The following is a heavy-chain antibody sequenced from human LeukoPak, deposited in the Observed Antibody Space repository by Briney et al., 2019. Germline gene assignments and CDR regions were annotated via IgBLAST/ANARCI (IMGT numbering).Heavy chain of an antibody. V-gene: IGHV3-23*01. CDR2: ISGSGGST. CDR1: GFTFSSYA. D-gene: IGHD1-26*01. J-gene: IGHJ4*02. Sequence: GGSLSLSCAASGFTFSSYAMSWVGQAPGKGREWVSAISGSGGSTYYADSVKGRFTISRDNSKNTLYLQMNSLRAEDTAVYYCAKDGSGSYYFDYWGQGTLVTVSS. CDR3: AKDGSGSYYFDY.